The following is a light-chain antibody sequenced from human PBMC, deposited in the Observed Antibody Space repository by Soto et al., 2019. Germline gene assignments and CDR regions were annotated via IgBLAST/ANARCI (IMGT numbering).Light chain of an antibody. Sequence: EIVMTQSPVALSVSPGERAALSCRASQSVGRNFAWYQQRPGQAPRVLIYGTSTSATGVPARFSGSGSGTDFTLNISSLQSEDVAVYYCQQYNNWPYTFGQGTRLEIK. V-gene: IGKV3-15*01. CDR1: QSVGRN. CDR2: GTS. J-gene: IGKJ2*01. CDR3: QQYNNWPYT.